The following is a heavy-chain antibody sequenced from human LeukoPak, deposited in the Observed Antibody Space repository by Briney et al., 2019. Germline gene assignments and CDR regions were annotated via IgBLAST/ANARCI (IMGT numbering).Heavy chain of an antibody. D-gene: IGHD3-10*01. Sequence: PSETLSLTCTVSGGSISSSSYYWGWIRQPPGKGLEWIGSIYYSGSTYYNPSLKSRVTISVDTSKNQFSLKLSSVTAADTAVYYCVHSDYYYYGMDVWGQGTTVTVSS. V-gene: IGHV4-39*07. CDR2: IYYSGST. J-gene: IGHJ6*02. CDR3: VHSDYYYYGMDV. CDR1: GGSISSSSYY.